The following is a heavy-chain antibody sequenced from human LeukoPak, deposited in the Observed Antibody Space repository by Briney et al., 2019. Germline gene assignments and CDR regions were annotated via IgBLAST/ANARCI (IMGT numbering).Heavy chain of an antibody. V-gene: IGHV4-34*01. J-gene: IGHJ4*02. Sequence: SETLSLTCAVYGGSFSGYYWSWIRQPPGKGLEWIGEINHSGSTNYNPSLKSRVTISVDTSKNQFSLKLSSVTAADTAVYYCARGRRLRNWGFSPQPFDYWGQGNLVTVSS. CDR3: ARGRRLRNWGFSPQPFDY. CDR2: INHSGST. D-gene: IGHD7-27*01. CDR1: GGSFSGYY.